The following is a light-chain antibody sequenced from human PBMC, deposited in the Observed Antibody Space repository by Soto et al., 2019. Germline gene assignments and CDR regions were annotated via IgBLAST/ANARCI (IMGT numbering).Light chain of an antibody. J-gene: IGKJ2*01. CDR3: QQYNNWPYT. CDR2: GAS. V-gene: IGKV3-15*01. CDR1: QSVSSN. Sequence: EIVMTQSPATLSVSPGERATLSCRASQSVSSNLAWYQPKPGQAPRLLIYGASTTDTGIPARFSGSGSGTEFTLTISSLQSVDFAVYYCQQYNNWPYTFGQGTKLEIK.